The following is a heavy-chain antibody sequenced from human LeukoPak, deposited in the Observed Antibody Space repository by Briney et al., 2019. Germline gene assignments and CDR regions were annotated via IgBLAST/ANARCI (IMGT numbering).Heavy chain of an antibody. V-gene: IGHV3-7*01. CDR3: ARDGPPRTAFDI. CDR2: IKEDGREK. Sequence: GGSLRLSCAASGFTISTYGMGWVRQAPGKGLEWGAIIKEDGREKFYVDSVKGGFTISRDNAKNSLYLDMNGLRAEDAAVYYCARDGPPRTAFDIWGQGTMVTVSS. J-gene: IGHJ3*02. CDR1: GFTISTYG.